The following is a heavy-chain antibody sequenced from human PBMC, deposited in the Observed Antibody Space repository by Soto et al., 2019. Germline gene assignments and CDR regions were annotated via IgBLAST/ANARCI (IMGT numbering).Heavy chain of an antibody. CDR1: GYTFTNYG. CDR3: ARDLDGSGSYYTDY. CDR2: ISHWGKT. V-gene: IGHV1-18*01. D-gene: IGHD3-10*01. J-gene: IGHJ4*02. Sequence: SVKVSCKASGYTFTNYGISWVRQAPGQGLEWMGWISHWGKTSYAQKLQGRVTMTTDTSASTAFMELRSLRSDDTAMYFCARDLDGSGSYYTDYWGQGTLVTVSS.